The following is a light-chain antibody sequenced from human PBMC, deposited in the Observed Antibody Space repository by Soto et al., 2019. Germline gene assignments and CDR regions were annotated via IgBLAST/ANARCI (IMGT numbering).Light chain of an antibody. CDR2: KAS. Sequence: DIQMTQSPSTLSASVGDRVTITCRASQSIGNWLAWYQQKPGKAPKLLIYKASSLESGVPSSFNGSGSGTEFTLTISSLQPDDFATYYCQQYNGTFGQGTRLEIK. CDR3: QQYNGT. V-gene: IGKV1-5*03. CDR1: QSIGNW. J-gene: IGKJ5*01.